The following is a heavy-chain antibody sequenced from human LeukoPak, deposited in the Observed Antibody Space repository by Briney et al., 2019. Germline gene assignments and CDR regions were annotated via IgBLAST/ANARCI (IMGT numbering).Heavy chain of an antibody. CDR3: ARSSYYYDNSGSDFDY. D-gene: IGHD3-22*01. Sequence: GASVKVSCKASGYTFTSYDINWVRQATGQGLEWMGWKNPNSGNTGYAQKFQGRVTITRNTSISTAYMELSSLRSEDTAVHYCARSSYYYDNSGSDFDYWGQGTLVTVSS. CDR1: GYTFTSYD. CDR2: KNPNSGNT. J-gene: IGHJ4*02. V-gene: IGHV1-8*01.